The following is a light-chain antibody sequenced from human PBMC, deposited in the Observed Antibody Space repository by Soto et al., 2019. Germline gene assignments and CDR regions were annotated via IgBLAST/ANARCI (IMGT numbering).Light chain of an antibody. CDR3: CSYAGSYTYV. J-gene: IGLJ1*01. Sequence: QSALTQPRSVSGSPGQSVTISCTGTSSDVGGHNYVSWYQQDPGKAPQLMIYDVTKRPSGVPDRFSGSKSGSTASLTISGLQAEDEADYYCCSYAGSYTYVFGTGTKVTVL. CDR1: SSDVGGHNY. V-gene: IGLV2-11*01. CDR2: DVT.